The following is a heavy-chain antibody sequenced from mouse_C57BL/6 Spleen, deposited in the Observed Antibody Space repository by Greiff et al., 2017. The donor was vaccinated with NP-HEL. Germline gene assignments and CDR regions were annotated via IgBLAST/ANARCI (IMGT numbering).Heavy chain of an antibody. Sequence: QVQLKQPGAELVRPGSSVKLSCKASGYTFTSYWMHWVKQRPIQGLEWIGNIDPSDSETHYNQKFKDKATLTVDKSSSTAYMQLSSLTSEDSAVYYCASSYGSSPDFDVWGTGTTVTVSS. CDR3: ASSYGSSPDFDV. J-gene: IGHJ1*03. V-gene: IGHV1-52*01. D-gene: IGHD1-1*01. CDR1: GYTFTSYW. CDR2: IDPSDSET.